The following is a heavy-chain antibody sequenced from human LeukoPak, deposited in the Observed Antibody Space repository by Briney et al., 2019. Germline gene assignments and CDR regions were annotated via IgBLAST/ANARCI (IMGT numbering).Heavy chain of an antibody. CDR2: ISGSGGST. V-gene: IGHV3-23*01. CDR3: AKEGNYVWGSYRPSFDY. Sequence: GGSQRLSCAASGFTFSSYAMSWVRQAPGKGLEWVSAISGSGGSTYYADSVKGRFTISRDNSKNTLYLQMNSLRAEDTAVYYCAKEGNYVWGSYRPSFDYWGQGTLVTVSS. D-gene: IGHD3-16*02. CDR1: GFTFSSYA. J-gene: IGHJ4*02.